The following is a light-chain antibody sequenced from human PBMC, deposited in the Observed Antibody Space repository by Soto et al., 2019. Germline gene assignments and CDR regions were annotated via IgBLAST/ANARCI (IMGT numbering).Light chain of an antibody. V-gene: IGLV1-51*02. Sequence: QSVLTQPPSVSAAPGQKVTISCSGSSSNIRNNYVSWYQQLPGTAPKLLIYENNKRPSGIPDRFSGSKSGTSATLGITGLQTGDEADYYCGTWDSSLSAYVFGTGTKLTVL. CDR1: SSNIRNNY. CDR2: ENN. J-gene: IGLJ1*01. CDR3: GTWDSSLSAYV.